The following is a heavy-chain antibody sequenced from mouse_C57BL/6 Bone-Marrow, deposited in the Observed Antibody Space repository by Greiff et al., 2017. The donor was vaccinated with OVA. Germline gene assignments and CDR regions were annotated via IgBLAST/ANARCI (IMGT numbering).Heavy chain of an antibody. CDR1: GYTFTDYY. J-gene: IGHJ2*01. D-gene: IGHD1-1*01. V-gene: IGHV1-26*01. CDR3: ARSELRSIDY. Sequence: EVQLQQSGPELVKPGASVKISCKASGYTFTDYYMNWVKQSHGKSLEWIGDINPNNGGTSYNQTFKGTATLTVAKSSSTAYMELRSLTSEDSADYYCARSELRSIDYWGQGTTVTVSS. CDR2: INPNNGGT.